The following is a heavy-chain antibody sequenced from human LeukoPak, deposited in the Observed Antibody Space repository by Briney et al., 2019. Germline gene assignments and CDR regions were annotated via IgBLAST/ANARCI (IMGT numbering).Heavy chain of an antibody. CDR2: VFYSGSA. J-gene: IGHJ3*02. Sequence: PSETLSLTCAVSGASIYTVGSFWGWIRQPPGKGLEWIGSVFYSGSANYNPSLQSRVTISVDTSRNQFSLRLSSVTPADTAVYYCARRPSWPTTSAFDIWGQGTLVTVSS. CDR3: ARRPSWPTTSAFDI. V-gene: IGHV4-39*01. D-gene: IGHD4-17*01. CDR1: GASIYTVGSF.